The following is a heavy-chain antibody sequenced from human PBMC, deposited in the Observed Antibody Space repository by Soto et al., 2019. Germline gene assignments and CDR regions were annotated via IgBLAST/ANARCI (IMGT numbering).Heavy chain of an antibody. CDR2: ISDPGTST. J-gene: IGHJ3*01. CDR3: AKSLVTPFDAFEP. CDR1: GFTFSNFA. D-gene: IGHD2-21*02. Sequence: PGGSLRLSCVASGFTFSNFAMDWVRQAPGKGLEWISSISDPGTSTYYANSVKGRFSMSRDNSKNTLFLQMNRLRADDTAVYFGAKSLVTPFDAFEPWGRGTLVPV. V-gene: IGHV3-23*01.